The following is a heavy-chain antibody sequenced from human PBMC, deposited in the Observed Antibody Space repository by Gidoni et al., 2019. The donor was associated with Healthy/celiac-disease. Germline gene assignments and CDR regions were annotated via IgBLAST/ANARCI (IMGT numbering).Heavy chain of an antibody. CDR3: ARDRRIAVAGIVGGYGMDV. Sequence: QVQLVQSGAEVKKPGASVKVSCKASGYTFPGHYMHWVRQAPGQGLEWMGWINPNSGGTNYAQKFQGWVTMTRDTSISTAYMELSRLRSDDTAVYYCARDRRIAVAGIVGGYGMDVWGQGTTVTVSS. D-gene: IGHD6-19*01. V-gene: IGHV1-2*04. CDR2: INPNSGGT. CDR1: GYTFPGHY. J-gene: IGHJ6*02.